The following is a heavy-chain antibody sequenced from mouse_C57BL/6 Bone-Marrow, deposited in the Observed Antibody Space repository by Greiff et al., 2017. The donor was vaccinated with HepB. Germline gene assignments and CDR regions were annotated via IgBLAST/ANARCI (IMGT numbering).Heavy chain of an antibody. Sequence: DVMLVESGGGLVQPGGSLSLSCAASGFTFTDYYMSWVRQPPGKALEWLGFIRNKANGSTTEYSASVKGRFTISRDNSQSILYLQMNARRAEDSATYYCTRCYSIFFYYFDYWGQGTTLTVSS. CDR2: IRNKANGSTT. D-gene: IGHD2-5*01. CDR3: TRCYSIFFYYFDY. J-gene: IGHJ2*01. CDR1: GFTFTDYY. V-gene: IGHV7-3*01.